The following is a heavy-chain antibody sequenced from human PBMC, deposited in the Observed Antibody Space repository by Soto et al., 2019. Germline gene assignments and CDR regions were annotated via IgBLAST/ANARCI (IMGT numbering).Heavy chain of an antibody. CDR2: MLYSGLT. CDR1: GYSVSSSDYY. V-gene: IGHV4-39*01. CDR3: APLSVSLSGPYGIHV. J-gene: IGHJ6*02. D-gene: IGHD2-15*01. Sequence: SETLSLTCSVSGYSVSSSDYYWAWIRQPPGKGLEWIGSMLYSGLTYYNPSLKSRVTLSVDTSKNQFSVRLNSVTAADTAVYYCAPLSVSLSGPYGIHVWGQGTTVTVSS.